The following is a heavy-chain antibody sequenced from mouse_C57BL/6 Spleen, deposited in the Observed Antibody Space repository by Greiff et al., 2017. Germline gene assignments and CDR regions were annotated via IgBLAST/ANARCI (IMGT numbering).Heavy chain of an antibody. Sequence: DVHLVESGGGLVQPGGSLKLSCAASGFTFSDYGMAWVRQAPRKGPEWVAFISNLAYSIYYADTVTGRFTISRENAKNTLYLEMSSLRSEDTAMYYCARHNYSNSVGAMDYWGQGTSVTVSA. CDR2: ISNLAYSI. J-gene: IGHJ4*01. V-gene: IGHV5-15*01. D-gene: IGHD2-5*01. CDR3: ARHNYSNSVGAMDY. CDR1: GFTFSDYG.